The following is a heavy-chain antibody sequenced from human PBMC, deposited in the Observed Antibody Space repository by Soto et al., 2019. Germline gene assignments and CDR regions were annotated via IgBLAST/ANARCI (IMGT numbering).Heavy chain of an antibody. CDR3: ARDYDRYNWNYQMFDY. CDR1: GFTFSSYA. J-gene: IGHJ4*02. CDR2: ISYDGSNK. D-gene: IGHD1-7*01. V-gene: IGHV3-30-3*01. Sequence: GGSLRLSCAASGFTFSSYAMHWVRQAPGKGLEWVAVISYDGSNKYYADSVKGRFTISRDNSKNTLYLQMNSLRAEDTAVYYCARDYDRYNWNYQMFDYWGQGTLVTVSS.